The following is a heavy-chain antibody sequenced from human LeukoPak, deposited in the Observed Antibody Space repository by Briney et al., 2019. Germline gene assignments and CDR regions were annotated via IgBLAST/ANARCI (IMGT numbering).Heavy chain of an antibody. CDR3: ARVEKGSGSYYNSVPTFDY. D-gene: IGHD3-10*01. V-gene: IGHV1-18*01. CDR2: ISGYNGNT. J-gene: IGHJ4*02. CDR1: GYSFTNYG. Sequence: ASVKVSCKSSGYSFTNYGITWVRQAPGQGLEWMGWISGYNGNTNYAQKFQGRVTMTTDTSTSIAYMELRSLRSDDTAVYYCARVEKGSGSYYNSVPTFDYWGQGTLVTVSS.